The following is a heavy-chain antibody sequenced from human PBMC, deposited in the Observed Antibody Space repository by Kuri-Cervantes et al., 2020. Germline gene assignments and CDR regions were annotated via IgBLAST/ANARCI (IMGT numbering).Heavy chain of an antibody. Sequence: GGSLRLSCAASGFTFSSYWMHWVRQAPGKGLVWVSRINSDGSSTSYADSVKGRFTISRDNAKNTLYLQMNSLRAEDTAVYYCARGRPGYSSGWYYFDYWGQGTLVTVSS. CDR3: ARGRPGYSSGWYYFDY. D-gene: IGHD6-19*01. V-gene: IGHV3-74*01. CDR2: INSDGSST. CDR1: GFTFSSYW. J-gene: IGHJ4*02.